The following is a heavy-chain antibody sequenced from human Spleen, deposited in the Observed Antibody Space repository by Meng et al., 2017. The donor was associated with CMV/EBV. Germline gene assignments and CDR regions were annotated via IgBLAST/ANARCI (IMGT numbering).Heavy chain of an antibody. CDR3: ARTYNFRITYSTYYYAMDV. CDR2: VYSGGST. CDR1: GFAVNKKY. Sequence: GESLKISCSVSGFAVNKKYMSWVRQAPGKGLEWVSVVYSGGSTYYADSVKGRFTISRDNAKNSLYLQMHSLRAEDTAVYYCARTYNFRITYSTYYYAMDVWGQGTTVTVSS. J-gene: IGHJ6*02. V-gene: IGHV3-53*01. D-gene: IGHD3-3*01.